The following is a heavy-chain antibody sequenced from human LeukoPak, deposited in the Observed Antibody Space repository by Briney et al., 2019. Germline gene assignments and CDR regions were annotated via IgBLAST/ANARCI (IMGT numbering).Heavy chain of an antibody. Sequence: PSETLSLTCTVSGGSISGSSYYWGWIRQPPGKGLEWIGSIYYSGSTYYNPSLKSRVTISVDTSKNQFSLKLNSVTATDTAVYYCARGRSGYSYVHDAFDIWGHGTMVTVSS. CDR1: GGSISGSSYY. D-gene: IGHD5-18*01. CDR2: IYYSGST. J-gene: IGHJ3*02. V-gene: IGHV4-39*02. CDR3: ARGRSGYSYVHDAFDI.